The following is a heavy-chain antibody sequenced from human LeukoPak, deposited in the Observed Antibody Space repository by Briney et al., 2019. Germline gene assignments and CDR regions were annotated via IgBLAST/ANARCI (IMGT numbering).Heavy chain of an antibody. CDR3: AKDRGSYEFDY. Sequence: PGGSLRLSCAASGFTFSSYTMNWVRQPSGKGLEWVSNIGTSSTTIYYADSVKGRFTISRDNSKNTLYLQMNSLRAEDTAVYYCAKDRGSYEFDYWGQGTLVTVSS. CDR2: IGTSSTTI. CDR1: GFTFSSYT. V-gene: IGHV3-48*01. J-gene: IGHJ4*02. D-gene: IGHD1-26*01.